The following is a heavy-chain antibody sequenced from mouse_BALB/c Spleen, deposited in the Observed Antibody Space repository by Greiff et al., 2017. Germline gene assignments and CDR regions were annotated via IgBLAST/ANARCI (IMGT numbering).Heavy chain of an antibody. Sequence: EVKLVESGGGLVQPGGSRKLSCAASGFTFSSFGMHWVRQAPEKGLEWVAYISSGSSTIYYADTVKGRFTISRDNPKNTLFLQMTSLRSEDTAMYYCARPYYYGSGDYAMDYWGQGTSVTVSA. D-gene: IGHD1-1*01. CDR1: GFTFSSFG. CDR2: ISSGSSTI. V-gene: IGHV5-17*02. CDR3: ARPYYYGSGDYAMDY. J-gene: IGHJ4*01.